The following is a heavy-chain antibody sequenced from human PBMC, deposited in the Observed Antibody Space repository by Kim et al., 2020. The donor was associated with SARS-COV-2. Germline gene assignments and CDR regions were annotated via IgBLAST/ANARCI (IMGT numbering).Heavy chain of an antibody. Sequence: ASVKVSCKASGYTFTSYDINWVRQATGQGLEWMGWMNPNSGNTGYAQKFQGRVTMTRNTSISTAYMELSSLRSEDTAVYYCARAVGCSGGSCYLMNYYYYGMDVWGQGTTVTVSS. J-gene: IGHJ6*02. CDR1: GYTFTSYD. CDR3: ARAVGCSGGSCYLMNYYYYGMDV. D-gene: IGHD2-15*01. V-gene: IGHV1-8*01. CDR2: MNPNSGNT.